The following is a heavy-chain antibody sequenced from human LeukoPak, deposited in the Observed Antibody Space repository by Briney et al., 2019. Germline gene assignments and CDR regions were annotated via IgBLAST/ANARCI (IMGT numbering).Heavy chain of an antibody. J-gene: IGHJ3*02. V-gene: IGHV3-48*01. Sequence: GGSLRLSCAASGFTFSSYSMNWVRQAPGKGLEWVSSISSSSSTIYYADSVKGRFTISRDNAKNSLYLQMNSLRAEDTAVYYCARDMVRGVIMSDAFDIWGQGTMVTVSS. CDR3: ARDMVRGVIMSDAFDI. CDR1: GFTFSSYS. D-gene: IGHD3-10*01. CDR2: ISSSSSTI.